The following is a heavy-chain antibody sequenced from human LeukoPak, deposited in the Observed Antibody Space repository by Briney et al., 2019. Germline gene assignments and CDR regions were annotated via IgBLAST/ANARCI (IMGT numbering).Heavy chain of an antibody. CDR1: GGSISSSSYY. CDR3: ARGGYSYGFHYYYYMDV. CDR2: IYYSGST. J-gene: IGHJ6*03. V-gene: IGHV4-39*07. Sequence: SETLSLTCTVSGGSISSSSYYWGWIRQPPGEGLEWIGSIYYSGSTYYNPSLKSRVTISVDTSKNQFSLKLSSVTAADTAVYYCARGGYSYGFHYYYYMDVWGKGTTVTVSS. D-gene: IGHD5-18*01.